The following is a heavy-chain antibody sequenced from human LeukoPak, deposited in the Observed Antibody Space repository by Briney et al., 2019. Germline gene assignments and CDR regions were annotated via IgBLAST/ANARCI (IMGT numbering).Heavy chain of an antibody. J-gene: IGHJ5*02. CDR2: ISAYNGNT. CDR1: GYTFTSYG. Sequence: GASVKVSCKASGYTFTSYGISWVRQAPGQGLEWMGWISAYNGNTNYAQKLQGRVTMTTDTSTSTAYMELRSLRSDDTAVYYCAREEYSSSWYRTLVYNWFDPWGQGTLVTVSS. D-gene: IGHD6-13*01. CDR3: AREEYSSSWYRTLVYNWFDP. V-gene: IGHV1-18*01.